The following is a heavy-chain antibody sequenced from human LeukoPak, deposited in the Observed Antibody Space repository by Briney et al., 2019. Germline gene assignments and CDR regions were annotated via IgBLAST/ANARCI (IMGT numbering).Heavy chain of an antibody. CDR1: GYSISSGYY. J-gene: IGHJ5*02. CDR2: IYHSGST. Sequence: KPSETLSLTCAVSGYSISSGYYWGWIRQPPGEGPEGIGSIYHSGSTYYNPSLKSRVTISVDTSKNQFSLKLSSVTAADTAVYYCAREGRQQLVLVDPWGQGTLVTVSS. CDR3: AREGRQQLVLVDP. V-gene: IGHV4-38-2*02. D-gene: IGHD6-13*01.